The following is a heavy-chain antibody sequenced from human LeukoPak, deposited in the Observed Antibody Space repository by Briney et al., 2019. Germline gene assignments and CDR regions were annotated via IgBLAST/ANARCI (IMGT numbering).Heavy chain of an antibody. CDR1: GGSISSSSYY. J-gene: IGHJ4*02. CDR3: ARAEINDYSRY. Sequence: SETLSLTCTVSGGSISSSSYYWGWIRQPPGKELQWIASVYYSGRTNYSPSLKSRVTISVDTSKNQFSLKLTSVTAADTAVYYCARAEINDYSRYWGQGIPVIVSS. V-gene: IGHV4-39*01. D-gene: IGHD4-11*01. CDR2: VYYSGRT.